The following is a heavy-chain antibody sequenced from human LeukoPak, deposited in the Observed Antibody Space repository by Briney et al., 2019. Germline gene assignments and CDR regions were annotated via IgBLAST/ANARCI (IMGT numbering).Heavy chain of an antibody. CDR2: IYFTGST. CDR3: ARGGQHHDY. V-gene: IGHV4-59*01. Sequence: PSETLSLICAVSGGSISNYYWSWIRQPPGEGLEWIGYIYFTGSTNYSPSLKSRVTMSVDMSKNQFSLKLTSVTAADTAVYYCARGGQHHDYWGQGALVTLSS. CDR1: GGSISNYY. J-gene: IGHJ4*02. D-gene: IGHD3-16*01.